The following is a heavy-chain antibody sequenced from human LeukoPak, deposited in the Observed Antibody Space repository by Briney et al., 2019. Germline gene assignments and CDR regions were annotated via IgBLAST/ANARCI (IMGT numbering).Heavy chain of an antibody. Sequence: PGGSLRLSCAASGFTFDAYAMHWVRQAPGRGLEWVSVILGDAGSTKYADSVKGRFTISRDNSKNFLYLQMNSLRTEDAALYYCAKAARFGYAWFFDYWGQGTLVSVSS. CDR3: AKAARFGYAWFFDY. CDR2: ILGDAGST. J-gene: IGHJ4*02. V-gene: IGHV3-43*02. CDR1: GFTFDAYA. D-gene: IGHD5-12*01.